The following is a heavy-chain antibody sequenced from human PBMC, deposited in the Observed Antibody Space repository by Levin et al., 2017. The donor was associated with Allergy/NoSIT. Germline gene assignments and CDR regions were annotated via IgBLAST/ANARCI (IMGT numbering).Heavy chain of an antibody. D-gene: IGHD5-12*01. J-gene: IGHJ4*02. CDR1: GFTFSSYS. Sequence: PSETLSLTCAASGFTFSSYSMNWVRQAPGKGLEWVSSISSSSSYIYYADSVKGRFTISRDNAKNSLYLQMNSLRAEDTAVYYCGRSGSSNPLDYWGQGTLVTVSS. CDR3: GRSGSSNPLDY. V-gene: IGHV3-21*01. CDR2: ISSSSSYI.